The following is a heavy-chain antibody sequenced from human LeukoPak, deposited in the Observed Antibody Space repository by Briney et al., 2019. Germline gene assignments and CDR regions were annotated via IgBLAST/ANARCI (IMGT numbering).Heavy chain of an antibody. CDR1: GYSISSGYY. D-gene: IGHD2-15*01. CDR2: IYHNGIT. J-gene: IGHJ6*03. V-gene: IGHV4-38-2*02. CDR3: ARVGGGYYYYYYTDV. Sequence: PSETLSLTCTVSGYSISSGYYWGWVRQPPGKGLEWIGNIYHNGITYYNPSLKSRVTISVDTSKNQFSLKLSSVTAADTAVYHCARVGGGYYYYYYTDVWGKGTTVTISS.